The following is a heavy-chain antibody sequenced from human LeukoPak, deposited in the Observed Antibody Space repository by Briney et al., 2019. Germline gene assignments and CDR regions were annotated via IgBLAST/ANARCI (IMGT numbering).Heavy chain of an antibody. CDR1: GFTVSNNY. J-gene: IGHJ4*02. V-gene: IGHV3-53*01. CDR2: IYSGGSS. CDR3: ANLHNPYFGY. Sequence: PSGGSLRLSCAASGFTVSNNYMNWVRQAPGKGLEWVSLIYSGGSSDYADSVKGRFTISRDNSKNTAYLLMNSLRAEDTAVYYCANLHNPYFGYWGQGTLVTVSS. D-gene: IGHD1-1*01.